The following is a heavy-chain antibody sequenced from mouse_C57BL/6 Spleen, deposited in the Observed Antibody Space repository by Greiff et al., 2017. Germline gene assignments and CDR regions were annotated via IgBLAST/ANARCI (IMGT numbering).Heavy chain of an antibody. V-gene: IGHV1-26*01. Sequence: EVQLQQSGPELVKPGASVKMSCKASGYTFTDYYMNWVKQSPGQSLEWIGDINPNNGGTSYNQKFKGKATLTVDKSSSTAYMELRSLTAEDSAVYYCARRGMSWYFEVWGTGTTVTVSS. CDR1: GYTFTDYY. D-gene: IGHD2-10*02. J-gene: IGHJ1*03. CDR2: INPNNGGT. CDR3: ARRGMSWYFEV.